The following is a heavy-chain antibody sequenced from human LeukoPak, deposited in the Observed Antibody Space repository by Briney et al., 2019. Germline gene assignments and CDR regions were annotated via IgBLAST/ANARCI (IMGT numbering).Heavy chain of an antibody. Sequence: KTGGSLRLSCAASGFTFSSYSMNWVRQAPGKGLEWVSSISSSRSYIYYADSVKGRFTISRDNAKNSLYLQMSSLRAEDTAVYYCARVLHDYGDNDAFDIWGQGTMVTVPS. CDR2: ISSSRSYI. CDR1: GFTFSSYS. CDR3: ARVLHDYGDNDAFDI. J-gene: IGHJ3*02. V-gene: IGHV3-21*01. D-gene: IGHD4-17*01.